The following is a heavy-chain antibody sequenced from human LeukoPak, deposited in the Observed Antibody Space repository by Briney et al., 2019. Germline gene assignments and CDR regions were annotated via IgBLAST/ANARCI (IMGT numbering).Heavy chain of an antibody. CDR3: AKGPFGLIEGAGKGFDY. CDR1: GSTFDDYA. CDR2: ISWNSGSI. Sequence: GRSLRLSCAASGSTFDDYAMHWVRQAPGKGLEWVSGISWNSGSIGYADSVKGRFTISRDNAKNSLYLQMNSLRAEDTALYYCAKGPFGLIEGAGKGFDYWGQGTLVTVSS. D-gene: IGHD6-13*01. V-gene: IGHV3-9*01. J-gene: IGHJ4*02.